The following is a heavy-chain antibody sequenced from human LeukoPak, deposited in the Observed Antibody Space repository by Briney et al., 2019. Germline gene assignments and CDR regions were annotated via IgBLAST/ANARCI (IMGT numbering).Heavy chain of an antibody. CDR2: IYYSGST. CDR3: ARRTGYSSSWYFFRPENVAFDI. J-gene: IGHJ3*02. D-gene: IGHD6-13*01. Sequence: SETLSLTCTVSGGSISSYYWSWIRQPPGKGLEWIGYIYYSGSTNYNPSLKSRVTISVDTSKNQFSLKLSSVTAADTAVYYCARRTGYSSSWYFFRPENVAFDIWGQGTMVTVSS. V-gene: IGHV4-59*08. CDR1: GGSISSYY.